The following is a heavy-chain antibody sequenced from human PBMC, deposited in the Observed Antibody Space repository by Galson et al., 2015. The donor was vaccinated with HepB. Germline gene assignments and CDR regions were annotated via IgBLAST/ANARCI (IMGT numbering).Heavy chain of an antibody. CDR3: ARAGYCSSPTCYPTGWFDP. J-gene: IGHJ5*02. Sequence: SETLSLTCTVSGGSISSYYWSWIRQPPGKGLEWIGSIYYSGSTNYNPSLKSRVTMSVDTSKNQFSLKLSSATAADTALYYCARAGYCSSPTCYPTGWFDPWGQGALVIVSS. D-gene: IGHD2-2*01. V-gene: IGHV4-59*01. CDR2: IYYSGST. CDR1: GGSISSYY.